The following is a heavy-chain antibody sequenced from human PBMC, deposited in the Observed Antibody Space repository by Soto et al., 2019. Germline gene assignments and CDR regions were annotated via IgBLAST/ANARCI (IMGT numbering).Heavy chain of an antibody. CDR3: ATEPDYYDSSGYYGIDY. D-gene: IGHD3-22*01. J-gene: IGHJ4*02. CDR2: IYYSGST. V-gene: IGHV4-39*01. CDR1: CGSIISSSYY. Sequence: SETLSLTCTFSCGSIISSSYYWGWIRQPPGKGLEWIGSIYYSGSTYYNPSLKSRVTISVDTSKNQFSLKLSSVTAADTAVYYCATEPDYYDSSGYYGIDYWGQGTLVTSPQ.